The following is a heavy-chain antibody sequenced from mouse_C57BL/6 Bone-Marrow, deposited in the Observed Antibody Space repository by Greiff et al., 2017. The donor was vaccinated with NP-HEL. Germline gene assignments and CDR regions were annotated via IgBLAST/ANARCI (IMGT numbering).Heavy chain of an antibody. CDR3: AWGYYGSHWYFDV. D-gene: IGHD1-2*01. CDR1: GFTFSSYA. Sequence: EVQGVESGGGLVKPGGSLKLSCAASGFTFSSYAMSWVRQTPEKRLEWVATISDGGSYTYYPDNVKGRFTISRDNAKNNLYLQMSQLKSEDTAMYYCAWGYYGSHWYFDVWGTGTTVTVSS. CDR2: ISDGGSYT. V-gene: IGHV5-4*01. J-gene: IGHJ1*03.